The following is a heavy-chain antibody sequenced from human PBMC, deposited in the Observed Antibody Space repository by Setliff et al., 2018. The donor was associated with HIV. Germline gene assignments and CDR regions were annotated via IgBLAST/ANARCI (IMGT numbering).Heavy chain of an antibody. Sequence: PSVKVSCKASGYTFSTYGISWVRQAPGQGLEWMGWITPYNNNTQYTQHLQGRVTMTTDTYTSTAYMDLRSLRSDDTAVYNCARGYPSSPYYYYMDVWGKGTTVTVSS. CDR2: ITPYNNNT. CDR1: GYTFSTYG. D-gene: IGHD5-12*01. V-gene: IGHV1-18*01. CDR3: ARGYPSSPYYYYMDV. J-gene: IGHJ6*03.